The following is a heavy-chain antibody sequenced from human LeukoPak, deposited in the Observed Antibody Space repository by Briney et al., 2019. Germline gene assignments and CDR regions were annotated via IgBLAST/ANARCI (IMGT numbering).Heavy chain of an antibody. CDR2: IGGGGDGT. CDR3: AKGGSYTQNDY. D-gene: IGHD1-26*01. Sequence: GGSLRLSCAASGFTLSNNAMSWVRQAPGKGLEWVSTIGGGGDGTYYAESVKGRFTISRDNSKNTVYLQMHSLRVGDTAVYYCAKGGSYTQNDYWGQGTVVTVSS. J-gene: IGHJ4*02. V-gene: IGHV3-23*01. CDR1: GFTLSNNA.